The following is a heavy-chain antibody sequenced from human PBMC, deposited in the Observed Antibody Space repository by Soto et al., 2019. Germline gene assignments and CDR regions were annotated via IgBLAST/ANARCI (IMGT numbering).Heavy chain of an antibody. CDR3: AKVGGSTMVRRIPLKFDL. J-gene: IGHJ2*01. Sequence: EVQLLESGGGLVQPGGSLRLSCAASGFTFSSYAMSWVRQAPGKGLEWVSAISGSGGSTYYADSVKGRFTISRDNAKNTLYLQMNSLRAEYTAVYYWAKVGGSTMVRRIPLKFDLWGRGTLVTFAS. CDR2: ISGSGGST. CDR1: GFTFSSYA. D-gene: IGHD3-10*01. V-gene: IGHV3-23*01.